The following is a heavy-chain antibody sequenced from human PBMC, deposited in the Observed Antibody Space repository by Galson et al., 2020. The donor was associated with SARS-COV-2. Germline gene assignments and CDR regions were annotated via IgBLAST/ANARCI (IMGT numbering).Heavy chain of an antibody. CDR2: GTA. V-gene: IGHV1-69*01. J-gene: IGHJ5*02. Sequence: GTANYAQKFQGRVTITADESTSTAYMELSSLRSEDTAVYYCASRTRFWSGYYRENWFDPWGQGTLVTVSS. CDR3: ASRTRFWSGYYRENWFDP. D-gene: IGHD3-3*01.